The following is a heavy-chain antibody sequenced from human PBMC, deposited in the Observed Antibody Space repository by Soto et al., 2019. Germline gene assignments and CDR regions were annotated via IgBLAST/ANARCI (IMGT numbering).Heavy chain of an antibody. CDR2: FYYSGGT. CDR3: ARSWGYYFDY. CDR1: SGSITNYY. Sequence: SETLSLTCTVSSGSITNYYWSWIRQPPGKGLEWIGYFYYSGGTNYNPSLKSRVTISVGTSKNQFFMKLSSVTAADTAVYYCARSWGYYFDYWGQGALVTVSS. D-gene: IGHD3-16*01. J-gene: IGHJ4*02. V-gene: IGHV4-59*01.